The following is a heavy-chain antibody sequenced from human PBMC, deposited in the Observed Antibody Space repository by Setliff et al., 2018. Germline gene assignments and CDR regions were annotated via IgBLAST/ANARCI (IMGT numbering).Heavy chain of an antibody. Sequence: PGGSLRLSCAASGFIVSDKHMTWLRQAPGRGLEWVSVIYNSDSTYYADSVKGRFTISRDNSKNTVYLQMNSLRAEDTAVYYCSGDPPQSGFAFDIWGQGTLVTVSS. V-gene: IGHV3-53*01. J-gene: IGHJ3*02. CDR3: SGDPPQSGFAFDI. D-gene: IGHD3-10*01. CDR1: GFIVSDKH. CDR2: IYNSDST.